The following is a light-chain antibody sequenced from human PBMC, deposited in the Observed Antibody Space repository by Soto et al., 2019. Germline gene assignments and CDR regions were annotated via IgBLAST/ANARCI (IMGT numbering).Light chain of an antibody. J-gene: IGLJ1*01. V-gene: IGLV2-14*03. CDR3: SSFTSHRIYV. CDR2: GVT. Sequence: QSALTQPTSVSGSPGQSITISCTGNHNDIGTYDYVSWYQQHPGRAPRLLIHGVTTRPSGISGRFSASKSGLTASLTISGLPPEDEADYYCSSFTSHRIYVFGPGTKLTVL. CDR1: HNDIGTYDY.